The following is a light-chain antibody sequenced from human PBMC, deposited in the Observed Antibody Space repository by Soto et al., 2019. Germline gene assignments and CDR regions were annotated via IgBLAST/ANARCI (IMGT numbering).Light chain of an antibody. CDR1: STDVGSYNY. J-gene: IGLJ1*01. CDR2: DVT. V-gene: IGLV2-11*01. Sequence: QSALTQPRSLSGSPGQSVTISCTGTSTDVGSYNYVSWYQQHPGKAPKLMIFDVTERPSGVPVRFSGSKSGNTASLTISGLQAADEADYYCSSKRTTASLVFGTGTKVTVL. CDR3: SSKRTTASLV.